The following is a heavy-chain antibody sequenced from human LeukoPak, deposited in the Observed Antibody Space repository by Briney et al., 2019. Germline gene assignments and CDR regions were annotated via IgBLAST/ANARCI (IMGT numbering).Heavy chain of an antibody. V-gene: IGHV4-39*01. Sequence: SETLSLTCTVSGDSITSSNYYWGWIRQPPGKGLEWIGSSFNRGSTHYNPSLKSRVTISVDTSKDRFSLKVTSVTAADTAVYYCARLTAASYYYYYMDVWGKGTTVTVSS. CDR1: GDSITSSNYY. J-gene: IGHJ6*03. CDR3: ARLTAASYYYYYMDV. D-gene: IGHD6-13*01. CDR2: SFNRGST.